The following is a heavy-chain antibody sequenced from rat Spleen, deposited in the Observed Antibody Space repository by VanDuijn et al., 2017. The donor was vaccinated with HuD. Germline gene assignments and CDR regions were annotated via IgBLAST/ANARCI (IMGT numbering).Heavy chain of an antibody. Sequence: QVQLKESGPGLVPPSQTLSLACTVSGFLLTDNSFHWLLQPPGRGLEWMGGIWGDGSTSYSSALKPRLSISRDTSQSQVFLKMNSLQTDDTAIYICTRGLGDYWGQGVMVTVSS. CDR2: IWGDGST. J-gene: IGHJ2*01. V-gene: IGHV2-1*01. CDR3: TRGLGDY. D-gene: IGHD5-1*01. CDR1: GFLLTDNS.